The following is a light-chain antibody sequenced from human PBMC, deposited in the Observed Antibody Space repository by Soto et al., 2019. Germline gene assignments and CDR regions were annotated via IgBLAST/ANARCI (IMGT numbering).Light chain of an antibody. V-gene: IGKV3-20*01. J-gene: IGKJ2*01. CDR1: QSVSGNY. Sequence: EIVLTQSPGILSLSPGERATLSCRASQSVSGNYLAWYQQKPGQSPRLLIYGSADRATGIPDRFSGSGSGTDFTLTLSRVEPEDFAVYYCQQYGSSPPYTFGQGTKVEIK. CDR2: GSA. CDR3: QQYGSSPPYT.